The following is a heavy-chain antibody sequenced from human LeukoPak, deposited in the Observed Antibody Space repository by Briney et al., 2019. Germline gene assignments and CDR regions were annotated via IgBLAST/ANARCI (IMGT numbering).Heavy chain of an antibody. V-gene: IGHV5-51*01. D-gene: IGHD5-18*01. CDR3: ARLLDTAMVYYFDY. J-gene: IGHJ4*02. CDR2: ICPGYSDA. CDR1: GYILTNNW. Sequence: GESLKISCKVSGYILTNNWIGWVRQVPGKGLEWMGLICPGYSDAKYSPSFQGQVTFSVDKSISTAYLQWSSLKASDTAMYYCARLLDTAMVYYFDYWGQGTLVTVSS.